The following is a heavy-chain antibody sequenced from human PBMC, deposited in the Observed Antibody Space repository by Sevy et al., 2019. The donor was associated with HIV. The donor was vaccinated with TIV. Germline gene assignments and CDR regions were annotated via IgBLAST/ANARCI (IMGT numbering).Heavy chain of an antibody. V-gene: IGHV4-59*01. Sequence: SETLSLTCTVSGGSIRSYYWSWIRQPPGKGLEWIGYIYYSGSTNYNPSLKSRVTISLDTSKNQFSLKLSSVTAADTAVYYCARGQQPVLAFDIWGQRTMVTVSS. CDR3: ARGQQPVLAFDI. J-gene: IGHJ3*02. CDR2: IYYSGST. CDR1: GGSIRSYY. D-gene: IGHD6-13*01.